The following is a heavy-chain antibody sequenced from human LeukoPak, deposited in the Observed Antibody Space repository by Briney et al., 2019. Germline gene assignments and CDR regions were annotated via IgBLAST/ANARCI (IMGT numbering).Heavy chain of an antibody. J-gene: IGHJ5*02. CDR3: ARFLDWFDP. V-gene: IGHV4-61*01. CDR1: GGSVSSGSYY. Sequence: SQTLSLACTGSGGSVSSGSYYWSWIRQPPGKGLEWIGYIYYSGSTNYNPSLKSRVTISVDTSKNQFSLKRSSVTAADTAVYYCARFLDWFDPWGQGTLVTVSS. CDR2: IYYSGST.